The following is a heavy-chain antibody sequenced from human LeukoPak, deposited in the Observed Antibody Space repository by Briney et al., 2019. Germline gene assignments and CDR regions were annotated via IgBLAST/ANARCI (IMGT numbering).Heavy chain of an antibody. CDR1: GGSFSGYY. J-gene: IGHJ4*02. CDR3: ARVWDGDYVIDY. D-gene: IGHD4-17*01. Sequence: PSETLSLTCAVYGGSFSGYYWSWIRQPPGNGLEWIGEINHSGSTNYNPSLKSRVTISVDTSKNQFSLKLSSVTAADTAVYYCARVWDGDYVIDYWGQGTLVTVSS. V-gene: IGHV4-34*01. CDR2: INHSGST.